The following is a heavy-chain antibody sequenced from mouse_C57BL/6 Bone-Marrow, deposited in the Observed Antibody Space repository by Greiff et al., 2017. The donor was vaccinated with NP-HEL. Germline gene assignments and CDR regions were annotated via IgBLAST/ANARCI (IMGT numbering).Heavy chain of an antibody. D-gene: IGHD1-1*01. V-gene: IGHV1-81*01. J-gene: IGHJ3*01. CDR1: GYTFTSYG. CDR2: IYPRSGNT. Sequence: VQLQQSGAELARPGASVKLSCKASGYTFTSYGISWVKQRTGQGLEWIGEIYPRSGNTYYNEKFKGKATLTADKSSSTAYMELRSLTSEDSAVYFCDTYYGSSQPWFAYWGHGTLVTVSA. CDR3: DTYYGSSQPWFAY.